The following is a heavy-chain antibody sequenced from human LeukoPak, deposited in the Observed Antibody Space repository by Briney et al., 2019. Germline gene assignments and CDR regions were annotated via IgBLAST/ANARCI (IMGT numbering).Heavy chain of an antibody. D-gene: IGHD3-3*01. CDR3: AAAGVPAAKLPVLRFLEWFSGAFDY. CDR1: GFIVSNNY. Sequence: GGSLRLSCAASGFIVSNNYMSWVRQAPGKGLEWVSVIYSGGSTHYADSVKGRFTISRDHSKNTLYLQMNSLRDEDTAVYYCAAAGVPAAKLPVLRFLEWFSGAFDYWSQGTLVTVSS. CDR2: IYSGGST. J-gene: IGHJ4*02. V-gene: IGHV3-53*01.